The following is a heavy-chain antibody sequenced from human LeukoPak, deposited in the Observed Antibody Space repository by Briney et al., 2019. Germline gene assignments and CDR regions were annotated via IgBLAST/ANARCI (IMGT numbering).Heavy chain of an antibody. CDR3: ARERITMVRGVITGMDV. J-gene: IGHJ6*02. CDR1: GYAFTGYY. CDR2: INPNSGGT. V-gene: IGHV1-2*02. Sequence: ASVKVSCKASGYAFTGYYMHWVRQAPGQGLEWMGWINPNSGGTNYAQKFQGRVTMTRDTSISTAYMELSRLRSDDTAVYYCARERITMVRGVITGMDVWGQGTTVTVSS. D-gene: IGHD3-10*01.